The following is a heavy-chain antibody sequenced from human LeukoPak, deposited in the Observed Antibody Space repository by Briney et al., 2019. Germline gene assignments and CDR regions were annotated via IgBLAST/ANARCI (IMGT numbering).Heavy chain of an antibody. CDR2: IYYSGST. CDR1: GGSISSYY. J-gene: IGHJ4*02. CDR3: ARDRFAYSSRNHYFDY. V-gene: IGHV4-59*01. D-gene: IGHD6-13*01. Sequence: SETLSLTCTVSGGSISSYYWSWLRQPPGKGLEWIGYIYYSGSTNYNPSLKSRVTISVDTSKNQFSLKLSSVTAADTAVYYCARDRFAYSSRNHYFDYWGQRTLVTVSS.